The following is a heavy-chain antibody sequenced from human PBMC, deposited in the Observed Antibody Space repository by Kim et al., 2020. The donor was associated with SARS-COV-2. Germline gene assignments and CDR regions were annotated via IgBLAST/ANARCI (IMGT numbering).Heavy chain of an antibody. CDR2: ISSSSSYT. D-gene: IGHD3-10*01. CDR1: GFTFSDYY. J-gene: IGHJ3*02. Sequence: GGSLRLSCAASGFTFSDYYMSWIRQAPGKGLEWVSYISSSSSYTNYADSVKGRFTISRDNAKNSLYLQMNSLRAEDTAVYYCARIGALGYYGSGSYPYAFEICGQGTMVTVSS. CDR3: ARIGALGYYGSGSYPYAFEI. V-gene: IGHV3-11*06.